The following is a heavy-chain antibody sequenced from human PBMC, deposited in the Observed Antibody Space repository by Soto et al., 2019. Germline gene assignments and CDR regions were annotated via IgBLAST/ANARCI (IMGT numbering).Heavy chain of an antibody. CDR2: ISSSSSYI. Sequence: EVQLVESGGGLVKPGGSLRLSCAASGFTFSSYSMNWVRQAPGKGLEWVSSISSSSSYIYYADSVKGRFTISRDNAKNSLYLQMNSLRAEDTAVYYCASGDTPSWAGDDLDLYYYYYYMDVWGKGTTVTVSS. D-gene: IGHD4-17*01. CDR3: ASGDTPSWAGDDLDLYYYYYYMDV. CDR1: GFTFSSYS. J-gene: IGHJ6*03. V-gene: IGHV3-21*01.